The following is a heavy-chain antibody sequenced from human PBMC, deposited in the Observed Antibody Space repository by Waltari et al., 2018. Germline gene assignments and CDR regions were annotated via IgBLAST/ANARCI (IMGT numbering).Heavy chain of an antibody. Sequence: QVQLVQSGAEVKKPGASVKVSCKASGYSFPNFDINWVRQATGQGLEWMGWMNPNSGNTGYAEKFQDRVTMTSNISISSAYVELRSLRSEDTAVYYCARKTSRTIEYLGQGTLVTVSS. J-gene: IGHJ4*02. CDR3: ARKTSRTIEY. CDR2: MNPNSGNT. D-gene: IGHD2-2*01. CDR1: GYSFPNFD. V-gene: IGHV1-8*01.